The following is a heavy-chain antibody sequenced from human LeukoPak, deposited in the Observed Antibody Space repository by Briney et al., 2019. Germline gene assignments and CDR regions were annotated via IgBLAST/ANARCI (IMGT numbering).Heavy chain of an antibody. CDR3: ASISGSAFDY. D-gene: IGHD3-10*01. V-gene: IGHV4-34*01. Sequence: SETLSLTCAVYGGSFSGYYWSWIRQPPGKGLEWIGEINHSGSTNYNPSLKSRVTISVDTSNNQFSLKLSSVTAADTAVYYCASISGSAFDYWGQGTLVTVSS. CDR2: INHSGST. CDR1: GGSFSGYY. J-gene: IGHJ4*02.